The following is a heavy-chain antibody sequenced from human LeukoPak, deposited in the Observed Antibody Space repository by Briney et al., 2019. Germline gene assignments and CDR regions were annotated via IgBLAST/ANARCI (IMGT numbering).Heavy chain of an antibody. CDR1: GFTFSSYG. D-gene: IGHD3-10*01. CDR2: ISGSGGST. J-gene: IGHJ4*02. Sequence: GGSLRLSCAASGFTFSSYGMSWVRQAPGKGLEWVSGISGSGGSTYYVDSVQGRFTISRDNSKNTLFLQMDSLRAEDTAVYYCAKGGFGRPFDYWGQGTLVTVSS. V-gene: IGHV3-23*01. CDR3: AKGGFGRPFDY.